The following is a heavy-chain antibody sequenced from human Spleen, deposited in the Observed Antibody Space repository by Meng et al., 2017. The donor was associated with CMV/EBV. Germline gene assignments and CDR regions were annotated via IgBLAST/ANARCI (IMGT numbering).Heavy chain of an antibody. D-gene: IGHD1-20*01. CDR3: ARDGVTGIRDFDY. Sequence: PAPSLNASSHASRSTFTRSSMPCVRPSPGPVLAWMVLLNPPRGGPNYAQKFQGRLTMTRDTSISTAYMELSRLRSDDTAVYYCARDGVTGIRDFDYWGQGTLVTSPQ. CDR2: LNPPRGGP. CDR1: RSTFTRSS. V-gene: IGHV1-2*02. J-gene: IGHJ4*02.